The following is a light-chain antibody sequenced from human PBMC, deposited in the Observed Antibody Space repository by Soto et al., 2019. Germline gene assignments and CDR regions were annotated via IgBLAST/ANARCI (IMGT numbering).Light chain of an antibody. CDR2: DAY. V-gene: IGKV1-33*01. Sequence: DIQMTQSPATLSASVGDRVTITCQASHDIGNSLNWYQAKPGQAPKLVIYDAYNLETGVPSTFSGSGYGTLFTFTISGLRPEDIATYYCQKSDHLPLFGPGTKVDNK. J-gene: IGKJ3*01. CDR3: QKSDHLPL. CDR1: HDIGNS.